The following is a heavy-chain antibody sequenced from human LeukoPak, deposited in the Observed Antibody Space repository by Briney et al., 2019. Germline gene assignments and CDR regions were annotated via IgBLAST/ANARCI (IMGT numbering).Heavy chain of an antibody. V-gene: IGHV4-39*01. D-gene: IGHD5-18*01. J-gene: IGHJ6*03. CDR1: GDSISSSNCY. Sequence: PSETLSLTCTVSGDSISSSNCYWGWIRQPPGKGLEWIGSIYFSGGTYYNASLKSRVTISVDTSKNQFSLKLSSVTAADTAVYYCARAEYSYGREGSFYYMDVWGKGTTVTISS. CDR2: IYFSGGT. CDR3: ARAEYSYGREGSFYYMDV.